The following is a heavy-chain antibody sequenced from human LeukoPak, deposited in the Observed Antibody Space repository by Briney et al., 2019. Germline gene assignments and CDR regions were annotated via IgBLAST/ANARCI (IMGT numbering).Heavy chain of an antibody. CDR3: ARDGPEISYGYLSDY. CDR1: GYTFTSYG. V-gene: IGHV1-18*01. CDR2: ISAYNGNT. D-gene: IGHD5-18*01. J-gene: IGHJ4*02. Sequence: VASVKVSCKASGYTFTSYGISWVRQAPGQGLEWMGWISAYNGNTNYAQKLQGRVTMTTDTSTSTAYMELRSLRSDDTAVYYCARDGPEISYGYLSDYWGQGTLVTVSS.